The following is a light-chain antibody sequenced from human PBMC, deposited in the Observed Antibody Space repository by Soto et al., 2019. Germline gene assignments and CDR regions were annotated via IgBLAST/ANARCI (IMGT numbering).Light chain of an antibody. J-gene: IGKJ4*01. CDR1: QSVNRY. Sequence: EIVLTQSPATLSLSPGERATLSCRASQSVNRYLAWYQQRPGQSPRLLIFDASSRATGIPARFSGSGSGTDFTLTISSLEPEDFAVYYCQQRTNWPLTFGGGTKVDI. CDR2: DAS. V-gene: IGKV3-11*01. CDR3: QQRTNWPLT.